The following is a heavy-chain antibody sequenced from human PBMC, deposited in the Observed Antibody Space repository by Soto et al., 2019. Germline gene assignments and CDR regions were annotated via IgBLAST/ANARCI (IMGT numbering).Heavy chain of an antibody. CDR1: GGSISSNSNR. J-gene: IGHJ3*02. CDR2: ISNSGAT. Sequence: SETLSLTCSVSGGSISSNSNRWSWIRQHPGQGLEWIGYISNSGATYYNPSLKSRVTISVDTSKNQFSLKLNSVTAADTAVYYCVRGRDYGDYVFGFAIDIWGQGTMVTVSS. V-gene: IGHV4-31*03. D-gene: IGHD4-17*01. CDR3: VRGRDYGDYVFGFAIDI.